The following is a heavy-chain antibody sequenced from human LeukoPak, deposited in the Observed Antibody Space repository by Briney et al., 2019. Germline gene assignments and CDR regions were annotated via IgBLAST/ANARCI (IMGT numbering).Heavy chain of an antibody. J-gene: IGHJ3*02. CDR3: ARATAFLLWFGELMGAFDI. Sequence: ASVKVSCKASGYTLTGYYMHWVRQAPGQGLEWMGWINPNSGGTSYAQKFQGRVTMTRDTSISTAYMELSRLRSDDTAVYYCARATAFLLWFGELMGAFDIWGQGTMVTVSS. D-gene: IGHD3-10*01. CDR1: GYTLTGYY. V-gene: IGHV1-2*02. CDR2: INPNSGGT.